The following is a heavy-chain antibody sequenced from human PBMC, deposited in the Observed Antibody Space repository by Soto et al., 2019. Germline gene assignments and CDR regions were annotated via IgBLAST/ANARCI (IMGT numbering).Heavy chain of an antibody. J-gene: IGHJ4*02. CDR2: MNPDSGHA. CDR3: ARRPHCSGGICYYGLDN. V-gene: IGHV1-8*01. CDR1: AYTFTNSD. D-gene: IGHD2-15*01. Sequence: GXSLKVSCKASAYTFTNSDINWVRQAPGQGLEWMGWMNPDSGHAAYAQKFQGRVTLTTSTSTSTVYMEMRSLGSEDTAVYYCARRPHCSGGICYYGLDNWGQGTLVTGSS.